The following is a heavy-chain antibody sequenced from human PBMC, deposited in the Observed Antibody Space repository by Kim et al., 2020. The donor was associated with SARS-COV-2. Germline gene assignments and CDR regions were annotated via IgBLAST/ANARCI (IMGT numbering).Heavy chain of an antibody. V-gene: IGHV1-46*01. CDR3: ARGSNIYFDSRGRGYYYGMDV. CDR2: INPSGGST. J-gene: IGHJ6*02. D-gene: IGHD3-9*01. CDR1: GYTFTSYY. Sequence: ASVKVSCKASGYTFTSYYMHWVRQAPGQGLEWMGIINPSGGSTSYAQKFQGRVTMTRDTSTSTVYMELSSLRSEDTAVYYCARGSNIYFDSRGRGYYYGMDVWGQGTTVTVSS.